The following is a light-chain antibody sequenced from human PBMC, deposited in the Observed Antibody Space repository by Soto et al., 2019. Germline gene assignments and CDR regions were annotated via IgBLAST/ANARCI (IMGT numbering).Light chain of an antibody. J-gene: IGKJ1*01. V-gene: IGKV3-15*01. CDR2: GAS. Sequence: EIVMTQSPATLSVSPGERATLSCRASQSVSNNLAWYQQKAGQAPRVLIYGASTRATGIPDRYSGSGSGTECTSTISSVQSEDFAVYYCQQYNNWPPWTCGQGTKVEIK. CDR1: QSVSNN. CDR3: QQYNNWPPWT.